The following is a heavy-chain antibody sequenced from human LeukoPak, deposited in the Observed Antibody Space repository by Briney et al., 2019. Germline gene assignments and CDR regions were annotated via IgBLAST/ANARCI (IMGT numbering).Heavy chain of an antibody. V-gene: IGHV3-30*03. D-gene: IGHD6-13*01. CDR2: MSYDGSNK. CDR3: ASQIAAAGRDTFQH. CDR1: GFTFSSYG. J-gene: IGHJ1*01. Sequence: GGSLRLSCAASGFTFSSYGMHWVRQAPGKGLEWVAVMSYDGSNKYYADSVKGRFTISRDNSKNTLYLQMNSLRTEDTAVYYCASQIAAAGRDTFQHWGQGTLVTVSS.